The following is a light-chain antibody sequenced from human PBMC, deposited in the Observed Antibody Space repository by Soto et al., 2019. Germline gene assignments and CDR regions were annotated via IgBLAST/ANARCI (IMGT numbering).Light chain of an antibody. Sequence: DIQMTQSPSTLSASVGDTVTITCRASQSLSYWLAWYQQKPGQAPKLLIHKASTLESGVPSRFSGSGSGTEFTLTISSLPPDDFATFSCQQYDRFPYTFGQGTKLEIK. CDR3: QQYDRFPYT. CDR1: QSLSYW. CDR2: KAS. J-gene: IGKJ2*01. V-gene: IGKV1-5*03.